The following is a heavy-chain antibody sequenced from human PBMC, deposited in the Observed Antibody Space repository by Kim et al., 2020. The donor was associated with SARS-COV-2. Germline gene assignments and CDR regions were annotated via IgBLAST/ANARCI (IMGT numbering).Heavy chain of an antibody. V-gene: IGHV3-48*03. Sequence: GGSLRLSCAASGFTFSTYEMNWVRQAPGKGLEWVSYIDTSGSIIYQADSVKGRFTISRDNAKNSLYLQMNSLRADDTAIYYCARDVRIPGRAPSWFDPWGQGNLVTVSS. CDR1: GFTFSTYE. D-gene: IGHD6-6*01. CDR3: ARDVRIPGRAPSWFDP. CDR2: IDTSGSII. J-gene: IGHJ5*02.